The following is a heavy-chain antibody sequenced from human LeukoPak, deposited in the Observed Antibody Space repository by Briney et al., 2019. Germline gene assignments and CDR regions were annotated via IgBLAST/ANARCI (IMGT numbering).Heavy chain of an antibody. V-gene: IGHV4-59*01. J-gene: IGHJ4*02. CDR2: IYYSGST. D-gene: IGHD3-9*01. CDR1: GGSLSSYY. CDR3: ARGLKFYDILTAYYTFPYFDY. Sequence: SETLSLTCTVSGGSLSSYYWTWIRQPPGKGLEWIGYIYYSGSTNYNPSLKSRVTIPVDTSKNQFSLKLSSVTVADTAVYYCARGLKFYDILTAYYTFPYFDYWGQGALVTVSS.